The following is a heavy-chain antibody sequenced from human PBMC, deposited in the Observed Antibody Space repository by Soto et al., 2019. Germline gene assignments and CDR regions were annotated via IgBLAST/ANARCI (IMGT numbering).Heavy chain of an antibody. J-gene: IGHJ4*02. D-gene: IGHD7-27*01. Sequence: QVQLQQWGAGLLKPSETLSLTCAVYGGSFSGYYWNWIRQPPGKGLEWIGEINHSGSTNYNPSLMSRVTLSVDTSKNQFSLKLSSVTAADTAVYYCARGWGRMFDYWGQGTLVTVSS. CDR2: INHSGST. CDR3: ARGWGRMFDY. CDR1: GGSFSGYY. V-gene: IGHV4-34*01.